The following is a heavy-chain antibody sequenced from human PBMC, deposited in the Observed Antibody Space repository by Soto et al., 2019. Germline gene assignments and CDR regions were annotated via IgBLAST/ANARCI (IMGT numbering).Heavy chain of an antibody. Sequence: EVQLVESGGGVIQPGGSLRLSCAASGFTVSSKYMTWVRQAPGKGLEWVSVIYGGGTTYYADSVKGRFTISRDNSKNTLYLQMNSLRAEDTAVYYCVRTTGWPGFDFWGQGTLVTVSS. V-gene: IGHV3-53*01. J-gene: IGHJ4*02. CDR1: GFTVSSKY. CDR2: IYGGGTT. D-gene: IGHD6-19*01. CDR3: VRTTGWPGFDF.